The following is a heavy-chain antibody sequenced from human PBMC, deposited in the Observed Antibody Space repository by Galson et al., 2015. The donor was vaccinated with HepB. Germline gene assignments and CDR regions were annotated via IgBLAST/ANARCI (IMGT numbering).Heavy chain of an antibody. CDR3: AKDASYFYGLDV. J-gene: IGHJ6*02. CDR1: GFRFSNYA. V-gene: IGHV3-23*01. CDR2: ITGSGGST. Sequence: SLRLSCAASGFRFSNYAMSWVRQAPGKGLEWVSGITGSGGSTHYADSVKGRFTISRDNSKNTVYLQMNSLRAEDTAVYYCAKDASYFYGLDVWGQGTTVTVSS.